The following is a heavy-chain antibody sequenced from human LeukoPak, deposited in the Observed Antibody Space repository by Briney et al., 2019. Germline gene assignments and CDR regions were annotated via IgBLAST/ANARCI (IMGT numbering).Heavy chain of an antibody. CDR1: GFTFSSYW. CDR3: ASDLGY. V-gene: IGHV4-59*08. Sequence: GSLRLSCAASGFTFSSYWMSWVRQAPGKGLEWIGRIYNSGTTNYSPSLKSRLTISVDTSKNQISLKLNAVTAADTAVYYCASDLGYWGQGTLVTVSS. CDR2: IYNSGTT. J-gene: IGHJ4*02.